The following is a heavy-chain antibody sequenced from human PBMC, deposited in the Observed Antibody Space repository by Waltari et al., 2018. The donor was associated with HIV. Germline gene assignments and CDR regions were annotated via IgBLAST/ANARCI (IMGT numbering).Heavy chain of an antibody. J-gene: IGHJ4*02. CDR1: GGSFSNYA. V-gene: IGHV1-69*01. CDR2: IIPIVVTV. Sequence: QVQLVQAGAEVKKPGSSVRGSCEDSGGSFSNYAICWVRQAPGEGLEWMGGIIPIVVTVNYAQKLEGRVTITADESTSTAYMELSGLRSEDTAVYYCTNTMTYDSSCYYWAYWGQGTLVAVSS. CDR3: TNTMTYDSSCYYWAY. D-gene: IGHD3-22*01.